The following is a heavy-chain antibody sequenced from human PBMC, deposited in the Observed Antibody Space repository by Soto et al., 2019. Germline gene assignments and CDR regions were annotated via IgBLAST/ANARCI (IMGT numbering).Heavy chain of an antibody. CDR1: GYSFTSYW. D-gene: IGHD3-22*01. J-gene: IGHJ4*02. V-gene: IGHV5-51*01. CDR3: ATRGQVYYYDGSGYREFDY. Sequence: GESLKISCKGSGYSFTSYWIGWVRQMPGKGLEWMGIIYPGDSDTRYSPSFQGQVTISADKSISTAYLQWSSLKASDTAMYYCATRGQVYYYDGSGYREFDYWGQGTLVTVSS. CDR2: IYPGDSDT.